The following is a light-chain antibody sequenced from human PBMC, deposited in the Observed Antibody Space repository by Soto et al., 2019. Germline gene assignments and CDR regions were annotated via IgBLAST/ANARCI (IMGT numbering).Light chain of an antibody. CDR1: SSDVGGYNL. CDR2: EGS. V-gene: IGLV2-23*01. J-gene: IGLJ7*01. Sequence: QSALTQPASVSGSPGQSITISCTGTSSDVGGYNLVSWYQQHPGKAPKLMIYEGSKRPSGVSNRFSGSKSGNTASLTISGLQAEDEADYYCCSYAGSSTDAVFGGGTQLTVL. CDR3: CSYAGSSTDAV.